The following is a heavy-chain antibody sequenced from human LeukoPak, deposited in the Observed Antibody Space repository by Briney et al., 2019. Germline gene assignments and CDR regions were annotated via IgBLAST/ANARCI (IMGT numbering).Heavy chain of an antibody. CDR2: ISSSGSII. Sequence: PGGSLRLSCAASGFTFSSYAMSWVRQAPGKGLEWVSYISSSGSIIYYTDSVKGRFTISRDNGKNSLYLQMNSLRVEDTAIYYCARAGGTSWADYWGQGTLVTVSS. V-gene: IGHV3-48*04. CDR1: GFTFSSYA. D-gene: IGHD6-13*01. J-gene: IGHJ4*02. CDR3: ARAGGTSWADY.